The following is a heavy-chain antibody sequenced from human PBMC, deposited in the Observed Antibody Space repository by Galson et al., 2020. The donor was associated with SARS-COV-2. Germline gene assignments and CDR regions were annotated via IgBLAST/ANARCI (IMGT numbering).Heavy chain of an antibody. CDR3: ARVRGSGTFYGMDV. CDR2: ISSGRSTRTYI. CDR1: GFTFIDYN. V-gene: IGHV3-21*01. D-gene: IGHD3-10*01. J-gene: IGHJ6*02. Sequence: NSGGSLRLSCAASGFTFIDYNMNWVRQAPGKGLEWVSSISSGRSTRTYIYYADSVKGRFTVSRDNANSSLYLQLNSLRAEDTAVYFCARVRGSGTFYGMDVWGQGTTVTVSS.